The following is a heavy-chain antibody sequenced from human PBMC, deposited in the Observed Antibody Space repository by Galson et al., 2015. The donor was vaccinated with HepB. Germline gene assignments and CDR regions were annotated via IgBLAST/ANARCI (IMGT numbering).Heavy chain of an antibody. CDR3: ARSRQETVVTSDPYFGY. CDR1: GFTFSSYS. J-gene: IGHJ4*02. V-gene: IGHV3-21*01. D-gene: IGHD4-23*01. Sequence: SLRLSCAASGFTFSSYSMNWVRQAPGKGLEWVSSISSSSSYKYYADSVKGRFTISRDNAKNSLYLQMNSLRAEDTAVYYCARSRQETVVTSDPYFGYLGQGTLGTVSS. CDR2: ISSSSSYK.